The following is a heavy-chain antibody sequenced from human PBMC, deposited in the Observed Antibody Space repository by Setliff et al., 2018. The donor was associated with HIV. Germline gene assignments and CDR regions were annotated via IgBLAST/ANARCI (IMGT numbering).Heavy chain of an antibody. J-gene: IGHJ1*01. Sequence: SETLSLTCNVSGVSMSSHYWSWIRQAPGQPPNKGLEWIGNIYYSGTANYNPSLESRVTISIDTSKSQFSLKLTSVTTADTAVYFCARDPYCSGDGCFRYYQHWGRGTLVTVSS. CDR3: ARDPYCSGDGCFRYYQH. D-gene: IGHD2-15*01. V-gene: IGHV4-59*11. CDR1: GVSMSSHY. CDR2: IYYSGTA.